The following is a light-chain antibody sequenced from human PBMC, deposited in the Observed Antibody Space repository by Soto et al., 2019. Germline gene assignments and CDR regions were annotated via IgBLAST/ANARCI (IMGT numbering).Light chain of an antibody. CDR3: QQNFNIILT. J-gene: IGKJ4*01. Sequence: DIHLTHSPASLGASVGDTVTITCRASQSISTYLNWWQHKPGTAPRLLISSASNLHTGVPSRFSGSGSGAAFTLTIRSLQPEDSATYFCQQNFNIILTFGGGTKVDIK. CDR2: SAS. V-gene: IGKV1-39*01. CDR1: QSISTY.